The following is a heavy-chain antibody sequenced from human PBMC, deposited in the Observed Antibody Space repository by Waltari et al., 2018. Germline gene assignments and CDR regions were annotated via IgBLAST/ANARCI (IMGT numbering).Heavy chain of an antibody. CDR1: GYTFTSYD. D-gene: IGHD3-22*01. CDR3: ARGDDYYDSSGYSNWFDP. V-gene: IGHV1-8*01. Sequence: QVQLVQSGAEVKKPGASVKVSCKASGYTFTSYDINWVRQATGQGLEWMGWMNPNSGNTGYAQKFQGRVTMTRNTSISTAYMELSSLRSEDTAVYYCARGDDYYDSSGYSNWFDPWGQGTLVTVSS. J-gene: IGHJ5*02. CDR2: MNPNSGNT.